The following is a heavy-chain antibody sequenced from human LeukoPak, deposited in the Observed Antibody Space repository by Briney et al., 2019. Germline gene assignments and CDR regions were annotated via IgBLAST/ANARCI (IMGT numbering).Heavy chain of an antibody. J-gene: IGHJ4*02. V-gene: IGHV4-39*07. CDR3: ARDKAVGIAVAGLFDY. Sequence: SETLSLTCTVSGGSISSSSYYWGWIRQPPGKGLEWIGSIYYSGSTYYNPSLKSRVTISVDTSKNQFSLKLSSVTAADTAVYYCARDKAVGIAVAGLFDYWGQGTLVTVSS. CDR2: IYYSGST. CDR1: GGSISSSSYY. D-gene: IGHD6-19*01.